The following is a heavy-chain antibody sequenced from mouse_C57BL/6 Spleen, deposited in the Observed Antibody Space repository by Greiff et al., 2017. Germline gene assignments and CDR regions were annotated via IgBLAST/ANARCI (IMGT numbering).Heavy chain of an antibody. CDR3: AREGANWVDY. CDR1: GYTFTSYW. CDR2: IHPTSGST. J-gene: IGHJ2*01. D-gene: IGHD4-1*01. Sequence: QVQLQQPGAELVKPGASVKLSCKASGYTFTSYWMHWVKQRPGQGLEWIGMIHPTSGSTNYNEKFKSKATLTVDKSSSTAYMQLSSLTSEDSAVYYCAREGANWVDYWGQGTTLTVSS. V-gene: IGHV1-64*01.